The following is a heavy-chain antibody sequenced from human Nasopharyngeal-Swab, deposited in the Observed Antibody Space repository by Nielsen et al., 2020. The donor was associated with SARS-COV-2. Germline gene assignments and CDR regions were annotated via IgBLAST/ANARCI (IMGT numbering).Heavy chain of an antibody. CDR2: ISGGSDST. J-gene: IGHJ4*02. CDR3: AKHAAYTNSWHHFDY. Sequence: GGSLRLSCAASGFTFSNFAMSWVRQAPGKGLEWVSVISGGSDSTYYTDSVRGRFTISRDNSKNTLNLQMNSLRAEDTAVYYCAKHAAYTNSWHHFDYWGQGTLVTVSS. D-gene: IGHD6-13*01. CDR1: GFTFSNFA. V-gene: IGHV3-23*01.